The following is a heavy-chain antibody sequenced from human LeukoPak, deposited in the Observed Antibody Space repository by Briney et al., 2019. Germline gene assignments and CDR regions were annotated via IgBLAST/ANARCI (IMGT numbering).Heavy chain of an antibody. CDR1: GFTSSSYT. J-gene: IGHJ4*02. V-gene: IGHV3-23*01. Sequence: GGSLRLSSAASGFTSSSYTMSWVRQPPGEGLEWVSAIRGSGGNTYYTDSVKGGSTISRDTSKNTLYLQRNSLRPEATAVYYCAKGLYSSSYPYYFDYWGQGTLVTVSS. D-gene: IGHD3-22*01. CDR3: AKGLYSSSYPYYFDY. CDR2: IRGSGGNT.